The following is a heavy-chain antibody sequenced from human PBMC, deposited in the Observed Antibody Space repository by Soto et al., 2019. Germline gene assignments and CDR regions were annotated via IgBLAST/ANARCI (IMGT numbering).Heavy chain of an antibody. J-gene: IGHJ6*02. V-gene: IGHV1-69*01. CDR3: ARSQGSSTSLEIYYYYYYGMDV. Sequence: QVQLVQSGAEVKKAGYSVKVSCKASGGTLGSYAISWVRQAPGQGLEWMGGIIPIPGTANYAQKFQGRVTIAADQSTSTAYMELSSLRTDDTAVYYCARSQGSSTSLEIYYYYYYGMDVWRQGTTVTVSS. CDR2: IIPIPGTA. D-gene: IGHD2-2*01. CDR1: GGTLGSYA.